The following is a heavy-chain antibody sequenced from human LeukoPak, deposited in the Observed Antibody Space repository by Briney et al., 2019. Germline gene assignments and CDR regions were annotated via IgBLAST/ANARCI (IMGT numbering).Heavy chain of an antibody. CDR2: ITAYNGNT. J-gene: IGHJ3*02. CDR3: ARVSSYPRDAFDI. D-gene: IGHD6-6*01. Sequence: ASVKVSCKASGYTFNNYGVSWVRQAPGQGLEWMGWITAYNGNTNYAQKLQGRVTMTTDTSTSTAYMELRSLRSDDTAVYYCARVSSYPRDAFDIWGQGTMVTVSS. CDR1: GYTFNNYG. V-gene: IGHV1-18*01.